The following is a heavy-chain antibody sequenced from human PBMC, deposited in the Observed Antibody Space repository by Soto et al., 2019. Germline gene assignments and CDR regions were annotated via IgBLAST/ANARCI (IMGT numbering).Heavy chain of an antibody. V-gene: IGHV1-2*04. CDR1: GYTFTGYY. CDR2: INPNSGGT. CDR3: ARVDVVAAGTFEE. Sequence: ASVKVSCKTSGYTFTGYYMHWVRQAPGQGLEWMGWINPNSGGTNYAQKFQGWVTMTRDTSISTAYMELSRLTSDDTAVYYCARVDVVAAGTFEEWGEGILVTVTS. J-gene: IGHJ4*02. D-gene: IGHD2-2*01.